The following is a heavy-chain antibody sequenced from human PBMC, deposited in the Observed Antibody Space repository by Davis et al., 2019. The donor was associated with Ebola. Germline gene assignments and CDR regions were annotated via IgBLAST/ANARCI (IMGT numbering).Heavy chain of an antibody. CDR2: ISSSSSYI. CDR3: AVVGAIPY. V-gene: IGHV3-21*01. Sequence: GESLKISCAASGFTFSSYSMNWVRQAPGKGLEWVSSISSSSSYIYYADSVKGRFTTSRDNAKNSLYLQMNSLRAEDTAVYYCAVVGAIPYWGQGTLVTVSS. J-gene: IGHJ4*02. D-gene: IGHD1-26*01. CDR1: GFTFSSYS.